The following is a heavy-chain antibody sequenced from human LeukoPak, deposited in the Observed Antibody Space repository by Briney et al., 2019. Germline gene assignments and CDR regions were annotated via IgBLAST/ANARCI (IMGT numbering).Heavy chain of an antibody. CDR2: IYYSGST. CDR1: GGSISSYY. D-gene: IGHD3-3*01. CDR3: ARGTYYDFWSGYYMMYYFDY. J-gene: IGHJ4*02. V-gene: IGHV4-59*12. Sequence: SETLSLTCTVSGGSISSYYWSWIRQPPGKGLEWIGYIYYSGSTNYNPSLKSRVTISVDTSKNQFSLKLSSVTAADTAVYYCARGTYYDFWSGYYMMYYFDYWGQGTLVTVSS.